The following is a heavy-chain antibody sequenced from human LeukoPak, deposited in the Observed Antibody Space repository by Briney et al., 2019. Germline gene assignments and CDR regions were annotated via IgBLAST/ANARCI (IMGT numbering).Heavy chain of an antibody. CDR2: IYSSGST. Sequence: GGSLRLSCAASGFTVSGNYMTWVRQAPGKGLEWVSLIYSSGSTYYADSVKGRFTISRDNSKNTLYLQVNSLRAEDTAVYYCARRGDGGRSFDYWGQGTLVTVSS. CDR3: ARRGDGGRSFDY. J-gene: IGHJ4*02. D-gene: IGHD4-23*01. CDR1: GFTVSGNY. V-gene: IGHV3-53*01.